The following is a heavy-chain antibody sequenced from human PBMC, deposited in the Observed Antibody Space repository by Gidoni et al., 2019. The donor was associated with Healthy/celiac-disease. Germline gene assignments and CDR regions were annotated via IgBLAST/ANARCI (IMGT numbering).Heavy chain of an antibody. CDR3: ARDTHQYCSSTSWPLDAFDI. D-gene: IGHD2-2*01. Sequence: QVQLQESGPGLVKPSQTLSLTCTVSGRSISSRSFYWSWIRQPAGKELEWIGRIYTSGSTNYNPSLKRRVTISVDTSKNQFSLKLSSVTAADTAVYYCARDTHQYCSSTSWPLDAFDIWGQGTMVTVSS. J-gene: IGHJ3*02. CDR1: GRSISSRSFY. V-gene: IGHV4-61*02. CDR2: IYTSGST.